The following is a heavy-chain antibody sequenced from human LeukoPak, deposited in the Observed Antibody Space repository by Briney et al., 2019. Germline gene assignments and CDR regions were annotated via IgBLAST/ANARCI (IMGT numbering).Heavy chain of an antibody. CDR1: GFTVSSNY. CDR3: ARDLLAAGDNDY. CDR2: IYSGGST. Sequence: PGGSLRLSCAASGFTVSSNYMSWVRQAPGKGLEWVSVIYSGGSTYYADSVKGRFTISRDNSKNTLYPQMNSLRAEDTAVYYCARDLLAAGDNDYWGQGTLVTVSS. V-gene: IGHV3-66*02. J-gene: IGHJ4*02. D-gene: IGHD6-19*01.